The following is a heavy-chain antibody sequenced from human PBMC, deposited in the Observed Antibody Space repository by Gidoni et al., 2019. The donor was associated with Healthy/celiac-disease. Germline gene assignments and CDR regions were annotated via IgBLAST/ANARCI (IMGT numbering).Heavy chain of an antibody. J-gene: IGHJ3*02. V-gene: IGHV4-59*01. CDR2: IYYSGST. CDR3: ARVGRWLQRGAFDI. Sequence: QVQLQESVSGLVKPAEPLSVSCAVSVGSISIYYLSWIRQPPGKGLDWIGYIYYSGSTNYNPSLKSRVTISVDTSKNQFSMKLSSVTAADTAVYYCARVGRWLQRGAFDIWGQGTMVTVSS. CDR1: VGSISIYY. D-gene: IGHD5-12*01.